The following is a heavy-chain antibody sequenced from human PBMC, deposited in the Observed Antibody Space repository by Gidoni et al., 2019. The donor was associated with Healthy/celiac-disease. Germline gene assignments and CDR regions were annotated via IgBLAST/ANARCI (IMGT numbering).Heavy chain of an antibody. CDR1: GFTVSSNY. V-gene: IGHV3-53*02. CDR2: IYSGGST. Sequence: EVQLVETGGGLIQTGGSLRLSCAASGFTVSSNYMSWVRQAPGKGLEWVSVIYSGGSTYYADSVKGRFTISRDNSKNTLYLQMNSLRAEDTAVYYCAISYYYDSSGYGDAFDIWGQGTMVTVSS. CDR3: AISYYYDSSGYGDAFDI. D-gene: IGHD3-22*01. J-gene: IGHJ3*02.